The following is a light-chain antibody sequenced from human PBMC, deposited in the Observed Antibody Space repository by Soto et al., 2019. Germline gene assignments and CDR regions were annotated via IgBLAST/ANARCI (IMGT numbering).Light chain of an antibody. CDR2: EVT. V-gene: IGLV2-8*01. Sequence: QSALTQPPSASGSPGQSVPISCTGTINDVGGYDYVSWYQQLPGKAPKPMIYEVTKRPSGVPDRFSGSRSGNTDSLTVSGLQAEDEDDYYCSSYAGSNSMGVFGGGTQLTVL. CDR3: SSYAGSNSMGV. J-gene: IGLJ3*02. CDR1: INDVGGYDY.